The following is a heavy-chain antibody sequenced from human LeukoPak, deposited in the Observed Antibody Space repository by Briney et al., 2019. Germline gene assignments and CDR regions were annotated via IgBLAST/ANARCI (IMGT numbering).Heavy chain of an antibody. D-gene: IGHD5-18*01. Sequence: SETLSLTCTVSGGSISSYYWSWIRQPPGKGLEWIGYIYYSGSTNYNPSLKSRVTISVDTSKNQFSLKLSSVTAADTAVYYCARVLKFKHSTPSYGWAYYFDYWGQGTLVTVSS. CDR1: GGSISSYY. J-gene: IGHJ4*02. CDR2: IYYSGST. V-gene: IGHV4-59*01. CDR3: ARVLKFKHSTPSYGWAYYFDY.